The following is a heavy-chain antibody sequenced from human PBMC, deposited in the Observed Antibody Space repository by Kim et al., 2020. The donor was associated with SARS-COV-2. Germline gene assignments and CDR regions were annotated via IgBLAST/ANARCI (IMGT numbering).Heavy chain of an antibody. J-gene: IGHJ6*02. D-gene: IGHD3-10*01. CDR1: GFTFSSYG. V-gene: IGHV3-33*05. CDR3: ARDRFYGRYYYGMDV. Sequence: GGSLRLSCAASGFTFSSYGMHWVRQAPGKGLEWVAVISYDGSNKYYADSVKGRFTISRDNSKNTLYLQMNSLRAEDTAVYYCARDRFYGRYYYGMDVWGQGTTVTVSS. CDR2: ISYDGSNK.